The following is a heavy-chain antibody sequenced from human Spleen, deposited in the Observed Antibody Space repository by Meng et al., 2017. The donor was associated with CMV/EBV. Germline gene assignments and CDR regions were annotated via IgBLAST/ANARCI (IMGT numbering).Heavy chain of an antibody. Sequence: SETLSLTCTVSGGSISSSSYYWGWIRQPPGKGLEWIGSIYYSGSTYYNPSLKSRVTISVDTSKNQFSLKLNSVTAADTAVYFCARVGNTTPGYFDYWGQGALVTVSS. CDR3: ARVGNTTPGYFDY. V-gene: IGHV4-39*07. J-gene: IGHJ4*02. CDR2: IYYSGST. CDR1: GGSISSSSYY. D-gene: IGHD1-7*01.